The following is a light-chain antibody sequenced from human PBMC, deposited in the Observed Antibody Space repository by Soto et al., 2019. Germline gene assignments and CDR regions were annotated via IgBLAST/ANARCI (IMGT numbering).Light chain of an antibody. CDR1: QSLSSSY. J-gene: IGKJ4*01. CDR3: QHYGSSPRT. CDR2: GTS. Sequence: EIVLTQSPGTLSLSPGERATLSCRASQSLSSSYLARYQHKVGQAPRLLIYGTSTRATGIPDRFSGSGSGTDFTLTISRLEPEDFAVYYCQHYGSSPRTFGGGTKVEIK. V-gene: IGKV3-20*01.